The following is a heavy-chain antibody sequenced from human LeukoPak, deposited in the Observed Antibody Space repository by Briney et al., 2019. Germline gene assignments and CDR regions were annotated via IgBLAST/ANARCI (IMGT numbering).Heavy chain of an antibody. D-gene: IGHD5-18*01. CDR3: ARGRYSYEY. V-gene: IGHV4-34*01. CDR1: GGSISSYY. CDR2: INHSGST. Sequence: PSETLSLTCTVSGGSISSYYWSWIRQPPGKGLEWIGEINHSGSTNYNPSLKSRVTISVDTSKNQFSLKLSSVTAADTAVYYCARGRYSYEYWGQGTLVTVSS. J-gene: IGHJ4*02.